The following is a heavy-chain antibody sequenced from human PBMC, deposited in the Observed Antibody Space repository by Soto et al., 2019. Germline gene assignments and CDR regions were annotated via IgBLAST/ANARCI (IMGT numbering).Heavy chain of an antibody. Sequence: SAPQSHTCPVSGGYLSGGSYYLSWLRQPPGKGLEWIGYFYYTGTTKYNPSLESRVTISADTSKNQFSLNLTSVTAADTAVYYCARISYWVKDYWVQGALVTISS. J-gene: IGHJ4*02. D-gene: IGHD2-8*02. V-gene: IGHV4-61*01. CDR2: FYYTGTT. CDR3: ARISYWVKDY. CDR1: GGYLSGGSYY.